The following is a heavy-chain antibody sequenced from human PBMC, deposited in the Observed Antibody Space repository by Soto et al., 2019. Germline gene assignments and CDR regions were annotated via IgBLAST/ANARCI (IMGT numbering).Heavy chain of an antibody. CDR1: GYTFTAYF. D-gene: IGHD6-19*01. CDR3: ARGLGSSGWYSPWDAFDI. J-gene: IGHJ3*02. CDR2: IHPNSGVT. V-gene: IGHV1-2*04. Sequence: ASVKVSCKASGYTFTAYFIHWVRQAPGQGLEWMGWIHPNSGVTDYAQKFQGWVTMTRDTSISTAYMELSRLRSDDTAVYFCARGLGSSGWYSPWDAFDIWGQGTMVTVSS.